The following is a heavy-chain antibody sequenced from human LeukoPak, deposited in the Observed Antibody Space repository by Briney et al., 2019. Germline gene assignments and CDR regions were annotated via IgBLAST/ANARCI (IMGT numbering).Heavy chain of an antibody. CDR1: GYTFTSYG. CDR2: ISAYNGNT. J-gene: IGHJ4*02. Sequence: ASVKVSCKASGYTFTSYGISWVRQAPGQGLEWMGWISAYNGNTNYAQKLQGRVTMTTDTSTSTAYMELRSLRSDDTAVYYCAREDYYDSSGLSNPDYWGQGTLVTVSS. V-gene: IGHV1-18*01. CDR3: AREDYYDSSGLSNPDY. D-gene: IGHD3-22*01.